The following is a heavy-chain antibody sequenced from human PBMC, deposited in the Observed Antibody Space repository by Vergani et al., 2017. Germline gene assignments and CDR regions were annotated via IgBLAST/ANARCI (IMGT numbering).Heavy chain of an antibody. CDR3: AMGLPEYYYYGMDV. CDR2: INHSGST. V-gene: IGHV4-34*01. Sequence: QVQLQQWGAGLLKPSETLSLTCAVYGGSFSGYYWSWIRQPPGKGLEWIGEINHSGSTNYNPSLKSRVTISVDTSKNQFSLKLSSVTAADTAVYYCAMGLPEYYYYGMDVWGKGTTVTVSS. J-gene: IGHJ6*04. CDR1: GGSFSGYY. D-gene: IGHD5-12*01.